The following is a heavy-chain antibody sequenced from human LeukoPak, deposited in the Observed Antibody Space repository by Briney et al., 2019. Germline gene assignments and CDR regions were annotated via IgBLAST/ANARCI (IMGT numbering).Heavy chain of an antibody. CDR3: ARDLDYFDY. CDR2: ITSSGTNI. CDR1: GFAFSTFT. Sequence: GGSLRLSCAASGFAFSTFTMNWVRQAPGKGLEWVSSITSSGTNIYYTDSLKGRFTISRDNAKNSLHLQLNSLRAEDTAVYYCARDLDYFDYWGQGTLVTLSS. V-gene: IGHV3-21*01. J-gene: IGHJ4*02.